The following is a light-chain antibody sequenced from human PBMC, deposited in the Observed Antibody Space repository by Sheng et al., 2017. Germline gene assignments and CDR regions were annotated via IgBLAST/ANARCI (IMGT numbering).Light chain of an antibody. Sequence: SYELTQPPSVSVSPGQTATITCSGEALPKQYTYWYQHKARPGPCLVMLTDVERPSGIPERFSGSRSGTTVTLTISGVQAEDEADYYCQSADTTSTYWVFGGGTKLTVL. J-gene: IGLJ3*02. CDR2: TDV. CDR1: ALPKQY. V-gene: IGLV3-25*03. CDR3: QSADTTSTYWV.